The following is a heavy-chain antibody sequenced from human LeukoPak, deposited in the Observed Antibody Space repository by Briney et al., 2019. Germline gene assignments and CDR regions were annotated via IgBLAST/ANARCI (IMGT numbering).Heavy chain of an antibody. V-gene: IGHV3-23*01. D-gene: IGHD1-14*01. CDR3: ANSPSEPQRGYFDY. Sequence: GGSLRLSCAAAGFIFSGSAITWVRQAAGKGLGWVSSVSDNGDSTYYAASVKGRFAISSDNSRDTLYVQMHSLSAEDAAVYYCANSPSEPQRGYFDYWGQGTLVTVSS. CDR2: VSDNGDST. CDR1: GFIFSGSA. J-gene: IGHJ4*02.